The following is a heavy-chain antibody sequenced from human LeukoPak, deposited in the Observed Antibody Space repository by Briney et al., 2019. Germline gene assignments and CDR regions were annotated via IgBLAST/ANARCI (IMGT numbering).Heavy chain of an antibody. CDR2: VSGSGRNT. CDR1: GFTFSNYA. Sequence: GGSLRLSCAGSGFTFSNYAMTWVRQAPGKGLEWVSSVSGSGRNTFYPDSVEGRFTISRDNSKNTVYLQMNSLRADDTAVYYCVKSRRVGANQRGLFDXXGXGTXVTASP. V-gene: IGHV3-23*01. J-gene: IGHJ4*02. D-gene: IGHD1-26*01. CDR3: VKSRRVGANQRGLFDX.